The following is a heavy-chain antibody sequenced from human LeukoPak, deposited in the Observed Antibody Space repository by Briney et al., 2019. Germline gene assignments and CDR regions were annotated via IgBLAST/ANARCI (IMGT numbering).Heavy chain of an antibody. CDR3: AKDTYSSNEYNWFDP. D-gene: IGHD6-13*01. CDR2: ISYDGSNK. Sequence: GALRLSCAASGFTFSSYGMHWVRQAPGKGLEWVAVISYDGSNKYYADSVKGRFTISRDNSKNTLYLQMNSLRAEDTAVYYCAKDTYSSNEYNWFDPWGQGTLVTVSS. J-gene: IGHJ5*02. CDR1: GFTFSSYG. V-gene: IGHV3-30*18.